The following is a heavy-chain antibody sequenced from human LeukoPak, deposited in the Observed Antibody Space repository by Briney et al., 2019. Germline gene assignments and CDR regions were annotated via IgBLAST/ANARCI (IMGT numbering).Heavy chain of an antibody. Sequence: PSETLSLTCTVSGGSISSSSYYWGWIRQPPGKGLEWIVSIYYSGSTYYNPSLKRRVTISVDTSKNQFSLKLSSVTAADTAVYYCARYSSGWLPRSWGQGTLVTVSS. CDR2: IYYSGST. J-gene: IGHJ4*02. V-gene: IGHV4-39*01. D-gene: IGHD6-19*01. CDR3: ARYSSGWLPRS. CDR1: GGSISSSSYY.